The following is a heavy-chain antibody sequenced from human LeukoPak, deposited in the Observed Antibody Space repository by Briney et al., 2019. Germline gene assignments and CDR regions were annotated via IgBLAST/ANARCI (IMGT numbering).Heavy chain of an antibody. Sequence: ASVKASCKASGYTLTDYYMHWVRQAPGQGLEWMGWINPNSGGTNYAQKFYARVTMTRDTSISTAYMELSRLRSDDTAVFYCARSPDILTGENFDYWGQGTLVTVSS. J-gene: IGHJ4*02. CDR2: INPNSGGT. D-gene: IGHD3-9*01. V-gene: IGHV1-2*02. CDR3: ARSPDILTGENFDY. CDR1: GYTLTDYY.